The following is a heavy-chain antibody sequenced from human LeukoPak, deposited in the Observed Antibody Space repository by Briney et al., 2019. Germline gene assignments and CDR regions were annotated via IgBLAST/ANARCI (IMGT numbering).Heavy chain of an antibody. CDR1: GGSISSGGYY. D-gene: IGHD3-22*01. CDR3: ARGGVEAHSYESSGYWVY. V-gene: IGHV4-31*03. Sequence: SETLSLTCTVSGGSISSGGYYWSWIRQHPGEGLEWIGYIYYSGSAYYNPSLRSRVSILLDTSKNQFSLKLRSVTAADTAVYYCARGGVEAHSYESSGYWVYWGQGTLVTVSS. J-gene: IGHJ4*02. CDR2: IYYSGSA.